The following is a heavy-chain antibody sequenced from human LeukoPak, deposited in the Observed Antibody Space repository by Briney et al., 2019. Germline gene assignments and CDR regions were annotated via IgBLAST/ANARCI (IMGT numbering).Heavy chain of an antibody. CDR3: ARAVVAASPAGYYFDY. CDR2: IWYDGSNK. Sequence: GGSLRLSCAASGFTFSSYGMHWVRQAPGKGLEWVAVIWYDGSNKYYADSVKGRFTISRDNSKNTLYLQMNSLRAEDTAVYYCARAVVAASPAGYYFDYWGQGTLVTVSS. V-gene: IGHV3-33*01. D-gene: IGHD2-15*01. CDR1: GFTFSSYG. J-gene: IGHJ4*02.